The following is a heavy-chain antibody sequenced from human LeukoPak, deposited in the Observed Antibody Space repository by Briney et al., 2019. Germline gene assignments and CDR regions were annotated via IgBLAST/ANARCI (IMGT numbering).Heavy chain of an antibody. CDR2: ITTSSTYI. Sequence: GGSLRLSCAASGFTFSSYSMSWVRQAPGKGLEWVSSITTSSTYISYADSVKGRFTISRDNARNSLFLQMNSLRAEDTAVYYCAVNFRHWGPGTLVTVSS. J-gene: IGHJ4*02. D-gene: IGHD2/OR15-2a*01. CDR1: GFTFSSYS. V-gene: IGHV3-21*01. CDR3: AVNFRH.